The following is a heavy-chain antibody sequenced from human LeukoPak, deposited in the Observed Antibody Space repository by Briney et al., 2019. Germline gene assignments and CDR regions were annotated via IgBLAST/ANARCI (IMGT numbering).Heavy chain of an antibody. Sequence: SETLSLTCTVSGGSISNYYWTWIRQPPGKGLEWIGCIYYSGSTNYNPSLKSRVTISVDMSKNQFSLNLTSVTAADTAVYYCARGVGSTRTSDYWGQGTLVTVSS. D-gene: IGHD2-2*01. CDR3: ARGVGSTRTSDY. CDR2: IYYSGST. J-gene: IGHJ4*02. CDR1: GGSISNYY. V-gene: IGHV4-59*01.